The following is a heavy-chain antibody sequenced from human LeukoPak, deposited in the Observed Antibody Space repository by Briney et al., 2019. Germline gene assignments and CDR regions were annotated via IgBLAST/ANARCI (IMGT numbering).Heavy chain of an antibody. Sequence: ASVKVSCKASGYTFTSYDINWVRQATGQGLEWMGWMNPNSGNTGYAQKFQGRVTMTRNTSISTAYMDLSSLRSEDTAVYYCVRGFRSGDDYFDYWGQGTLVTVSS. D-gene: IGHD6-19*01. CDR3: VRGFRSGDDYFDY. CDR1: GYTFTSYD. CDR2: MNPNSGNT. J-gene: IGHJ4*02. V-gene: IGHV1-8*01.